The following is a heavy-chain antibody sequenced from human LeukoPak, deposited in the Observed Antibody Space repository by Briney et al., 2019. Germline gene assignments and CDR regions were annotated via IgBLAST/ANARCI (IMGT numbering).Heavy chain of an antibody. CDR1: GLTVSSDY. CDR2: ISSGGTT. V-gene: IGHV3-53*01. D-gene: IGHD3-22*01. J-gene: IGHJ4*02. CDR3: AKGSYYDSSGSFYFDY. Sequence: PGGSLRLSCAASGLTVSSDYLTWVRQAPGKGLEWVSIISSGGTTYYADSVRGRFTISRDNSKNTLYLQMNSLRAEDTAAYYCAKGSYYDSSGSFYFDYWGQGTLVTVSS.